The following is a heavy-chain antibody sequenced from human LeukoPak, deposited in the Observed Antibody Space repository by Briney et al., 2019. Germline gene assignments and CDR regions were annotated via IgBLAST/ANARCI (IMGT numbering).Heavy chain of an antibody. Sequence: ASVKVSCKASGYTFTGYYMHWVRQAPGQGLEWMGWINPNSGGTNYAQKFQGRVTTTRDTSISTAYMELSRLRSDDTAVYYCARDRWFGELALGAFDIWGQGTMVTVSS. CDR2: INPNSGGT. V-gene: IGHV1-2*02. J-gene: IGHJ3*02. CDR3: ARDRWFGELALGAFDI. CDR1: GYTFTGYY. D-gene: IGHD3-10*01.